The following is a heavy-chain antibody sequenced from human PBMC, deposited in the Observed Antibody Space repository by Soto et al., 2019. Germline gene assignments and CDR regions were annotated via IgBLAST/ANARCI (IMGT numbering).Heavy chain of an antibody. Sequence: EVQLVESGGGFVQPGGSLRLSCAASGFTFSNYWMHWVRQAPGKGLVWVSRINSDGSSTTYADSVKGRFTISRDNAKNTLYLQVNSLRAEDTAVYYCARDWAVVARTDYYSGLDVWGQGTTVTVSS. CDR3: ARDWAVVARTDYYSGLDV. V-gene: IGHV3-74*01. CDR2: INSDGSST. CDR1: GFTFSNYW. J-gene: IGHJ6*02. D-gene: IGHD2-15*01.